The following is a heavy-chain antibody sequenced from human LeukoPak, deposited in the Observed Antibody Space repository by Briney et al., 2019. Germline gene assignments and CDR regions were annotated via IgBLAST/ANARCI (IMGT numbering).Heavy chain of an antibody. V-gene: IGHV4-34*01. CDR2: INHSGST. Sequence: SETLSLTCAVYGGSFSGYYWSWIRQPPGKGLEWIGEINHSGSTNYNPSLKSRVTISVDSSKNQFSLKLSSVTAADTAVYYCARGPFGISLGYFDYWGQGTLVTVFS. CDR3: ARGPFGISLGYFDY. CDR1: GGSFSGYY. D-gene: IGHD2/OR15-2a*01. J-gene: IGHJ4*02.